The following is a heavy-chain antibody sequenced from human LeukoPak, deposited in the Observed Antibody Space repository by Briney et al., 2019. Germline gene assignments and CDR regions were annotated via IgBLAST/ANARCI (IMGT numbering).Heavy chain of an antibody. CDR3: ARVIAARPARRTYYYMDV. D-gene: IGHD6-6*01. Sequence: PGGSLSLPCEASGFPFSSFWMGWFRQARGKGLEGVAKIKQVGSEKYYVDSVRGRFAVSRDNAKDSLYLQMNSLRAEDTAVYHCARVIAARPARRTYYYMDVWGKGTTVTVSS. V-gene: IGHV3-7*01. CDR1: GFPFSSFW. CDR2: IKQVGSEK. J-gene: IGHJ6*03.